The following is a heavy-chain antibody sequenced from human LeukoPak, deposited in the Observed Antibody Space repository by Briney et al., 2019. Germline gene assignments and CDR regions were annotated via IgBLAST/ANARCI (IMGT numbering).Heavy chain of an antibody. CDR3: AKGRGWEASYYYYYMDV. CDR1: GFTFRTYA. D-gene: IGHD1-26*01. V-gene: IGHV3-23*01. Sequence: GGSLRLSCAASGFTFRTYAMSWVRQAPGKGLEWVSAISGSGGNTYYADSVKGRFTISRDNSKNTLYLQMNSLRAEDTAVYYCAKGRGWEASYYYYYMDVWGKGTTVTISS. J-gene: IGHJ6*03. CDR2: ISGSGGNT.